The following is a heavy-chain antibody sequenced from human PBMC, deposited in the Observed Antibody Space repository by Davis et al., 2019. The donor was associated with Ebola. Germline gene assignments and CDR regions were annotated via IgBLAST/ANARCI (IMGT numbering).Heavy chain of an antibody. D-gene: IGHD6-13*01. CDR2: INPSGGST. CDR1: GYTFTSYY. CDR3: ARDGSIAAAGTHYYYYYGMDV. Sequence: ASVKVSCKASGYTFTSYYMHWVRQAPGQGLEWMGIINPSGGSTSYAQKFQGRVTMTRDTSTSTVYMELSSLRSEDTAVYYCARDGSIAAAGTHYYYYYGMDVWGQGTTVTVSS. J-gene: IGHJ6*02. V-gene: IGHV1-46*01.